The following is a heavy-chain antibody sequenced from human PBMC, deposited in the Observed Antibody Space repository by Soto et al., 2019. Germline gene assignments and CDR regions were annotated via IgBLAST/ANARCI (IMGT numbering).Heavy chain of an antibody. CDR1: GGTFSSYA. D-gene: IGHD2-2*01. V-gene: IGHV1-69*13. Sequence: SVKVSCKASGGTFSSYAISWVRQAPGQGLEWMGGIIPIFGTANYAQKFQGRVTITADESTSTAYMELSSLRSEDTAVYYCARKVPAAISWFDPWGQGTLVTVSS. CDR3: ARKVPAAISWFDP. CDR2: IIPIFGTA. J-gene: IGHJ5*02.